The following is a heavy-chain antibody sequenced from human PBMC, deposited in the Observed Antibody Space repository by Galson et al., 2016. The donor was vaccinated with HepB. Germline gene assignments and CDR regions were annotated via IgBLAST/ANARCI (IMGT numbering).Heavy chain of an antibody. V-gene: IGHV4-34*01. Sequence: SETLSLTCAVHDGPLSDYSWTWIRQPPGKGLEWIGEISLRGGTKQNPSLKGRVTISEDTSQNQFSLKLTSVTAADTAVYYCARGRSRGRVRSNYYYGMDVWGQGTAVTVS. CDR1: DGPLSDYS. D-gene: IGHD2-8*01. CDR2: ISLRGGT. J-gene: IGHJ6*02. CDR3: ARGRSRGRVRSNYYYGMDV.